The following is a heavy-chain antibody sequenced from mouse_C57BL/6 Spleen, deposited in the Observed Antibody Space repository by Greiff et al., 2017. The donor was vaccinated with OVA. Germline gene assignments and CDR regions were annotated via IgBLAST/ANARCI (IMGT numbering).Heavy chain of an antibody. D-gene: IGHD2-4*01. Sequence: EVQGVESGGGLVKPGGSLKLSCAASGFTFSSYAMSWVRQTPEKRLEWVATISDGGSYTYYPDNVKGRFTITRDNSNNNPYLQMSHLKSEDTAMYDYAREWDYYDYGGDYYYAMDDWGQGTSVTVSS. CDR3: AREWDYYDYGGDYYYAMDD. V-gene: IGHV5-4*01. CDR1: GFTFSSYA. J-gene: IGHJ4*01. CDR2: ISDGGSYT.